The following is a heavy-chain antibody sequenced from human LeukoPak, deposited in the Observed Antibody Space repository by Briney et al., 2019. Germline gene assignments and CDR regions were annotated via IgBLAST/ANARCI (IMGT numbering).Heavy chain of an antibody. V-gene: IGHV4-59*01. D-gene: IGHD2-15*01. J-gene: IGHJ4*02. CDR1: GGSISSYY. CDR3: ARGLGYCSGGSCYYASTLDY. CDR2: IYYSGST. Sequence: KPSETLSLTCTVSGGSISSYYWSWIRQPPGKGLEWIGHIYYSGSTNYNPSLKSRVTISVDTSKNQFSLKLSSVTAADTAVYYCARGLGYCSGGSCYYASTLDYWGQGTLVTVSS.